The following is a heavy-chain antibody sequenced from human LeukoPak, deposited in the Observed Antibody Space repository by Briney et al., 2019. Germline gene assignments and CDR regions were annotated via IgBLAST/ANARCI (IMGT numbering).Heavy chain of an antibody. Sequence: SVKVSCKASGGTFSSYAISWVRQAPGRGLEWMGRIIPIFGIANYAQKLQGRVTITADKSTSTAYMELSSLRSEDTAVYYCARGHYYDSSGPDAFDIWGQGTMVTVSS. CDR1: GGTFSSYA. V-gene: IGHV1-69*04. CDR3: ARGHYYDSSGPDAFDI. J-gene: IGHJ3*02. CDR2: IIPIFGIA. D-gene: IGHD3-22*01.